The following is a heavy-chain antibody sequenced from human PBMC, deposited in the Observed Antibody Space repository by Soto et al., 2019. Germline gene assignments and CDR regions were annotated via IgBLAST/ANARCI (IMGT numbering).Heavy chain of an antibody. J-gene: IGHJ6*02. V-gene: IGHV4-39*01. Sequence: PSETLSLTCTVSGCSISSSSYYWGWIRQPPGKGLEWIGSIYYSGSTYYNPSLKSRVTISVDTSKNQFSLKLSSVTAADTAVYYCARNGMDTAMVYYYYGMDVWGQGTTVTVSS. CDR2: IYYSGST. CDR3: ARNGMDTAMVYYYYGMDV. CDR1: GCSISSSSYY. D-gene: IGHD5-18*01.